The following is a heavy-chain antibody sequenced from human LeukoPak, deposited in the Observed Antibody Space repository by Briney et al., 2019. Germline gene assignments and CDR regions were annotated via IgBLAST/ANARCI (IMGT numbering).Heavy chain of an antibody. CDR3: ARVPPTYYYYYYMDV. CDR2: IYTSGST. V-gene: IGHV4-61*02. D-gene: IGHD2-21*01. J-gene: IGHJ6*03. CDR1: GGSISSGSYY. Sequence: PSETLSLTCTVSGGSISSGSYYWSWIRQPAGKGLEWIWRIYTSGSTSYNPSLKSRVTISVDTSKNQFSLKLSSVTAADTAVYYCARVPPTYYYYYYMDVWGKETTVTISS.